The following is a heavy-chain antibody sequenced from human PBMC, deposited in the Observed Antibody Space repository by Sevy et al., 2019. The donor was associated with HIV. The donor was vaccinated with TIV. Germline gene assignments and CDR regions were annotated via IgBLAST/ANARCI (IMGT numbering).Heavy chain of an antibody. CDR2: IRPDGSDK. CDR1: GFTFSPYW. CDR3: ARGVGLDC. D-gene: IGHD1-26*01. Sequence: GGSLRLSCAASGFTFSPYWMTWVRQAPGKGLEWVANIRPDGSDKYYVDSVKGRFTISRDNAKNSLYLQMNILRADDTAMYYCARGVGLDCWGQGALVTVSS. J-gene: IGHJ4*02. V-gene: IGHV3-7*01.